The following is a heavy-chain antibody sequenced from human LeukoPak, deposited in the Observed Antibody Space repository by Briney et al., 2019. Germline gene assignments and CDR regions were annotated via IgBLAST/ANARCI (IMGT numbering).Heavy chain of an antibody. Sequence: GASVKVSCKASGGTFSSYAISWVRQAPGQGLEWMGRIIPILGIANYAQKFQGRVTITADKSTSTAYMELSSLRSEDTAVYYCARTSRSVAGTLGSDYWGQGTLVTVSS. J-gene: IGHJ4*02. CDR1: GGTFSSYA. V-gene: IGHV1-69*04. D-gene: IGHD6-19*01. CDR3: ARTSRSVAGTLGSDY. CDR2: IIPILGIA.